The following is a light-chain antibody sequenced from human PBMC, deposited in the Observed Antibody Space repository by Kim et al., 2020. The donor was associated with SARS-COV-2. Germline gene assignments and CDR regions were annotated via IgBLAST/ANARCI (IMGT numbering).Light chain of an antibody. CDR2: DAS. CDR1: QSISSW. CDR3: QQYNSYPVT. J-gene: IGKJ1*01. Sequence: ASVGDRVTITCRARQSISSWLAWYQQKPGKAPKLLIYDASSLESGVPSRFSGSGSGTEFTLTISSLQPDDFATYYCQQYNSYPVTFGQGTKVDIK. V-gene: IGKV1-5*01.